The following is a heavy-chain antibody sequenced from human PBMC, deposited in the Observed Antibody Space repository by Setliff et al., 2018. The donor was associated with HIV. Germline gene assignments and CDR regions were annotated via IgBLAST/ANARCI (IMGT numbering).Heavy chain of an antibody. V-gene: IGHV3-23*01. Sequence: RGVSCKASRFAFSSHAMTWVRQTPGRGLEWVAGISDNGDRTYYADSVKGRFTVSRDNSKSKLFLEMKSLRDEDAAVYYCTKVPRYFHGTGSYNNWIDPWGQGTQVTVSS. CDR1: RFAFSSHA. D-gene: IGHD3-10*01. CDR3: TKVPRYFHGTGSYNNWIDP. J-gene: IGHJ5*02. CDR2: ISDNGDRT.